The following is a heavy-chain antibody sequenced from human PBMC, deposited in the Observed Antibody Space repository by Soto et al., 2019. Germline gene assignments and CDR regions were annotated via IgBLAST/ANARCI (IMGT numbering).Heavy chain of an antibody. CDR1: GYTFTRYA. J-gene: IGHJ6*02. CDR2: ISGYNGDA. CDR3: AKNGQPPYYYYGLEV. V-gene: IGHV1-18*01. D-gene: IGHD1-1*01. Sequence: ASVKVSSKASGYTFTRYALSWVRHSPGQGLEWMGWISGYNGDANYAQRFQGRVSMTIDTSTTTAYMELRTLTPDDTAVYYCAKNGQPPYYYYGLEVWGQGNTVTGTS.